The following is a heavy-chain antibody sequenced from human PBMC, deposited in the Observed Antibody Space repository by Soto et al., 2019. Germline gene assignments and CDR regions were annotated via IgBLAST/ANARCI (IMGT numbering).Heavy chain of an antibody. Sequence: EVRLVECGGGLVQPGGSLRLPCAASGFTFSDHYIDWVRQAPGKGLEWVGRIKKKTEGDATYYAATVKGRFTITRDDSKNSLYLQMNSLKTEDTAVYYCAVDIVGTGSFWGQGTLLSVSS. CDR3: AVDIVGTGSF. D-gene: IGHD5-12*01. J-gene: IGHJ4*02. CDR2: IKKKTEGDAT. V-gene: IGHV3-72*01. CDR1: GFTFSDHY.